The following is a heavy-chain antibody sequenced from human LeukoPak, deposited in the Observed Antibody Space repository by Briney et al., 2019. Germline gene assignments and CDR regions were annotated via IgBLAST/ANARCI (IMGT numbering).Heavy chain of an antibody. CDR3: ARGPPKGSYGRSPAFDI. V-gene: IGHV4-39*07. CDR2: IYYTGNT. CDR1: GDSITGCY. Sequence: PSETLSLTCTVSGDSITGCYWGWIRQPPGKGLEWIGNIYYTGNTYYNASLKSRVTISVDTSKNQFSLKLSSVTAADTAVYYCARGPPKGSYGRSPAFDIWGQGTMVTVSS. J-gene: IGHJ3*02. D-gene: IGHD5-18*01.